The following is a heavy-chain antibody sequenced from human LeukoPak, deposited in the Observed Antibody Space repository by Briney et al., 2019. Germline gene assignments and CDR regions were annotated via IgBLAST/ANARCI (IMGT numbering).Heavy chain of an antibody. CDR1: GFTFGDYA. Sequence: PGRSLRLSCTASGFTFGDYAMSWFRQAPGKGLEWVGFIRSKAYGGTTEYAASVKGRFTISRDDSKSIAYLQMNSLKTEDTAVYYCTRAVRNYDILTGLSAFDIWGQGTMVTVSS. V-gene: IGHV3-49*03. J-gene: IGHJ3*02. CDR2: IRSKAYGGTT. CDR3: TRAVRNYDILTGLSAFDI. D-gene: IGHD3-9*01.